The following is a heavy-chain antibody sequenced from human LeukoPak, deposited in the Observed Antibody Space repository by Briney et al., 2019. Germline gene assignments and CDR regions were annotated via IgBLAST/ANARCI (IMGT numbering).Heavy chain of an antibody. V-gene: IGHV4-59*01. CDR3: AREGRPYSGRFDY. J-gene: IGHJ4*02. Sequence: SETLSLTCTVSGGSISSYYWSWIRQPPGKGLEWIGYIYYSGSTNYNPSLKSRVTISVDTSKNQFSLKLSSVTAADTAVYYCAREGRPYSGRFDYWGQGTLVTVSS. D-gene: IGHD1-26*01. CDR1: GGSISSYY. CDR2: IYYSGST.